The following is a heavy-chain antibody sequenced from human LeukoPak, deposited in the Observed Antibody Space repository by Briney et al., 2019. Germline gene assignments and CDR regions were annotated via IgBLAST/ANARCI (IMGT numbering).Heavy chain of an antibody. Sequence: QPGGSLRLSCAASGLTFSSYAMSWVRQAPGKGLEWVSAISGSGGSTYYADSVKGRFTISRDNSKNTLYLQMNSLRAKDTAVYYCVRLRLGELSLYYFDYWGQGTLVTVSS. CDR2: ISGSGGST. CDR1: GLTFSSYA. J-gene: IGHJ4*02. V-gene: IGHV3-23*01. CDR3: VRLRLGELSLYYFDY. D-gene: IGHD3-16*02.